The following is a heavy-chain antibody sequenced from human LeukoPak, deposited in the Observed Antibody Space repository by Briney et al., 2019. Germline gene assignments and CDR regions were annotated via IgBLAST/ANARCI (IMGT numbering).Heavy chain of an antibody. CDR1: GFTFSSYA. D-gene: IGHD3-22*01. CDR3: ARDGGRGYYSGELY. J-gene: IGHJ4*02. V-gene: IGHV3-53*01. Sequence: GGSLRLSCAASGFTFSSYAMSWVRQAPGKGLEWVSVIYSGGSTYYADSVKGRFTISRDNSKNTLYLQMNSLRAEDTAVYYCARDGGRGYYSGELYWGQGTLVTVSS. CDR2: IYSGGST.